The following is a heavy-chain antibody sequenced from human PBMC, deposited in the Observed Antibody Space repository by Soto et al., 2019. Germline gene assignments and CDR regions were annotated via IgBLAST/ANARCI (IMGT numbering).Heavy chain of an antibody. J-gene: IGHJ4*02. Sequence: GSLRLSCTASGFTFSSYAMSWVRQAPGKGLEWVSLISASGGGTYYADSVKGRFTISRDNSRNTLYLQMNSLRAEDTAVYYCAKHAAPAAPYYWGQGTQVTVSS. CDR3: AKHAAPAAPYY. V-gene: IGHV3-23*01. CDR1: GFTFSSYA. D-gene: IGHD2-2*01. CDR2: ISASGGGT.